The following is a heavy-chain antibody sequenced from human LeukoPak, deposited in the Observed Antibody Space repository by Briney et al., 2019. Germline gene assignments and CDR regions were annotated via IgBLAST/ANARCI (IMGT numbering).Heavy chain of an antibody. Sequence: SQILSLTCTVSGGSISSGGYYWSWIRQHPGKGLEWIGYIYYSGSTYYNPSLKSRVTISVDTSKNQFSLKLSSATAADTAVYYCARDRVSGAFDIWGQGTMVTVSS. D-gene: IGHD6-6*01. J-gene: IGHJ3*02. CDR1: GGSISSGGYY. CDR2: IYYSGST. CDR3: ARDRVSGAFDI. V-gene: IGHV4-31*03.